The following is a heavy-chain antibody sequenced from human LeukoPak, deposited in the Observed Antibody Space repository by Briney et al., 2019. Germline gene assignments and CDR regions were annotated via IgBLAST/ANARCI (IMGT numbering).Heavy chain of an antibody. CDR3: ARDRAISITLYYFDY. CDR1: GFTFSSYW. D-gene: IGHD1-14*01. J-gene: IGHJ4*02. Sequence: GGSLRLSCAASGFTFSSYWMSWVRQAPGKGLEWVANINQDGGVKYYVDSVKGRSTISRDNAKNSLYLQMNSLRAEDTAVYYCARDRAISITLYYFDYWGQGTLVTVSS. V-gene: IGHV3-7*01. CDR2: INQDGGVK.